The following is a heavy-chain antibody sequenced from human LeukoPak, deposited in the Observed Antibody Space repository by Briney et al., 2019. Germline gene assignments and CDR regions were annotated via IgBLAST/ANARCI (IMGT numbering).Heavy chain of an antibody. CDR2: ISGSGAST. J-gene: IGHJ5*02. CDR3: TKEDPRFDP. CDR1: GFTFSSYA. Sequence: GGSLRLSCAASGFTFSSYAMSWVRQAPGKGLEWLSAISGSGASTHYADSVRGRFTISRDNSKSTLCLQMNSLRADDTAVYYCTKEDPRFDPWGQGTLVTVSS. V-gene: IGHV3-23*01.